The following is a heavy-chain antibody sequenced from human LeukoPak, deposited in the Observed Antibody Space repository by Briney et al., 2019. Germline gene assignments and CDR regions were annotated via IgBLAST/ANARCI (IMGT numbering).Heavy chain of an antibody. Sequence: PSETLSLTCTVSGGSISSGGYYWSWIRQHPGKGLEWIGYIYYSGSTYYNPSLKSRVTISVDTSKNQFSLKLSSVTAADTAVYYCARDSGSSSWYEIDYWGQGTLVTVSS. D-gene: IGHD6-13*01. V-gene: IGHV4-31*03. CDR3: ARDSGSSSWYEIDY. J-gene: IGHJ4*02. CDR1: GGSISSGGYY. CDR2: IYYSGST.